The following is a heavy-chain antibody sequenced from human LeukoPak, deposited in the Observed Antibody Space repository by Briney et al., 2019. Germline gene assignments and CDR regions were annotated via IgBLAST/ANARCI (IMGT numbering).Heavy chain of an antibody. CDR3: ARDKELSLDY. J-gene: IGHJ4*02. CDR1: GFTFNTYN. V-gene: IGHV3-30*04. Sequence: GGSLRLSCAASGFTFNTYNMHWVRQAPGKGLEWVAFMSYDGRNKYYGDSVKGRFTISRDNSKYTLYLQMNSLRAEDTAVYYCARDKELSLDYWGQGTLVTVSS. CDR2: MSYDGRNK. D-gene: IGHD3-16*02.